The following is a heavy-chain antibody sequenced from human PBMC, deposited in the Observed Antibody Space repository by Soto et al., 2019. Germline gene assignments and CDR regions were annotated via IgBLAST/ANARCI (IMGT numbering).Heavy chain of an antibody. CDR2: IQPDGVTK. CDR3: ARGLQGFDY. CDR1: GFSLTVYS. Sequence: QVQLVESGGGVVQPGRSLRLSCRISGFSLTVYSMNWVRQAPAKGLEWVAVIQPDGVTKNYADSVQGRFVISGDNSKNTRYLEMDSLTPEDTAVYYCARGLQGFDYWGQGTLVTVSS. J-gene: IGHJ4*02. V-gene: IGHV3-30*09.